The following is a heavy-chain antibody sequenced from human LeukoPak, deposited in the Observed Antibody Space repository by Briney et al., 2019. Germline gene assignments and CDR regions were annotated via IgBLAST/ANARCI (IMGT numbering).Heavy chain of an antibody. CDR3: AKDKGDFWSGHHY. CDR1: GFTFSNYA. CDR2: ITGSGGST. D-gene: IGHD3-3*01. J-gene: IGHJ4*02. Sequence: SGGSLRLSCAASGFTFSNYAMSWVPQAPGKGLEWVSSITGSGGSTYYADSVKGRFTISRDNSKNTLYLQMSSLRAEDTAVYYCAKDKGDFWSGHHYWGQGTLVTVSS. V-gene: IGHV3-23*01.